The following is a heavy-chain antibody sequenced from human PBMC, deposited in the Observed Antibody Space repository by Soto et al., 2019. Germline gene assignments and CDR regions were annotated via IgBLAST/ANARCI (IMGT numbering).Heavy chain of an antibody. V-gene: IGHV1-2*02. D-gene: IGHD2-8*01. CDR3: ARGDTVLVVYAMGSMYNCSDT. CDR2: LNPNSGGT. J-gene: IGHJ5*02. CDR1: GYTFTGYY. Sequence: ASVKVSCKASGYTFTGYYMHWVRQAPGQGLEWMGWLNPNSGGTNYAQKFQGRVTMTRDTSISTAYMEMSRLRSDDTAVYYCARGDTVLVVYAMGSMYNCSDTWGQGTLVTISS.